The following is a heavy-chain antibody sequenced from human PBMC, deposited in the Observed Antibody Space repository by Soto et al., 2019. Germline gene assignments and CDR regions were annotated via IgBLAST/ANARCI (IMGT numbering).Heavy chain of an antibody. V-gene: IGHV3-21*01. CDR1: GFTFSEYS. CDR3: ARARGNDWYSDY. J-gene: IGHJ4*02. D-gene: IGHD5-12*01. CDR2: ITHSGTYV. Sequence: GGSLRLSCTASGFTFSEYSMSWVRQAPGKGLEWVSSITHSGTYVYYADSVKGRFTISRDSASNSLFLQMTSLRAEDTAVYHCARARGNDWYSDYWGQGSLVTVSS.